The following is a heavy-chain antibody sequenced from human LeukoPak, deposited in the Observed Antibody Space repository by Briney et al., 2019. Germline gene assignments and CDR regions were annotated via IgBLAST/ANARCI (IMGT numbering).Heavy chain of an antibody. CDR3: ARDGAAAAGRYFDY. CDR2: ISTTSAYI. V-gene: IGHV3-21*01. J-gene: IGHJ4*02. Sequence: PGGSRRLSCAASGFTFSGYSMNWVRQAPGKGLEWVSSISTTSAYIYYADSVKGRLTTSRDNAKSSLYLEMNSLRAEDTAVYYCARDGAAAAGRYFDYWGQGSLVTVSS. CDR1: GFTFSGYS. D-gene: IGHD6-13*01.